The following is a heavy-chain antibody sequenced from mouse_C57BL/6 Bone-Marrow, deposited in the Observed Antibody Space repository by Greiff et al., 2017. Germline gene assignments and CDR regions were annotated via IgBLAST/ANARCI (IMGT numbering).Heavy chain of an antibody. V-gene: IGHV1-26*01. J-gene: IGHJ4*01. D-gene: IGHD2-1*01. Sequence: EVQLQQSGPELVKPGASVKISCKASGYTFTDYYMNWVKQSHGKSLEWIGDINPNNGGTSYNQKFKGKATLTVDKSSSTAYMELRSLTSEDSAVYYCARKGGNYPHYYAMDYWGQGTSVTVSS. CDR2: INPNNGGT. CDR3: ARKGGNYPHYYAMDY. CDR1: GYTFTDYY.